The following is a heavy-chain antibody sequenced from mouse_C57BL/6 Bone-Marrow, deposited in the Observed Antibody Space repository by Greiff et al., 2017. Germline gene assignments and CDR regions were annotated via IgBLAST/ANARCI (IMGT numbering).Heavy chain of an antibody. CDR3: ARKRLTYYSNFDY. J-gene: IGHJ2*01. D-gene: IGHD2-5*01. CDR2: INPNNGGT. V-gene: IGHV1-26*01. CDR1: GYTFTDYY. Sequence: EVQLQQSGPELVKPGASVKISCKASGYTFTDYYMNWVKQSHGKSLEWIGDINPNNGGTSYNQKFKGKATLTVDKSSSTAYMALRSLTSEDSAVDYCARKRLTYYSNFDYWGQGTTRTVSS.